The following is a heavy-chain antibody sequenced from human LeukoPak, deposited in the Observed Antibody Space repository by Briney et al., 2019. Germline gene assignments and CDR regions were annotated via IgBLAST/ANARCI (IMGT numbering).Heavy chain of an antibody. CDR1: GFTFNNFA. Sequence: GGSLRLSCAASGFTFNNFAMNWVHQVPGKGLDWVSAISTSGSSTYYADSVKGRFTISRDSSKNMLFLHMNSLKAEDTAVYYCANFVDSRGQDYWGQGTLVTVSS. CDR2: ISTSGSST. CDR3: ANFVDSRGQDY. D-gene: IGHD3-22*01. V-gene: IGHV3-23*01. J-gene: IGHJ4*02.